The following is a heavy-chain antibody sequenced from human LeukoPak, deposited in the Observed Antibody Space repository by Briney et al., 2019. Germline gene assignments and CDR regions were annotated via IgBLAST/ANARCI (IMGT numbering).Heavy chain of an antibody. V-gene: IGHV3-13*01. CDR2: IGTAGDT. CDR3: AREAAGRARGAFDI. Sequence: GGSLRLSCAASGFTFSSYDVHWVRQATGKGLEWVSAIGTAGDTYYPGSVKGRFTISRENAKNSLYLQMNSLRAGDTAVYYCAREAAGRARGAFDIWGQGTMVTVSS. J-gene: IGHJ3*02. D-gene: IGHD6-13*01. CDR1: GFTFSSYD.